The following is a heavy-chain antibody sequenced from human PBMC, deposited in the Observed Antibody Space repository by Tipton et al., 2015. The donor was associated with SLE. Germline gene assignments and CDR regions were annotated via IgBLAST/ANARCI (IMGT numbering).Heavy chain of an antibody. CDR3: ARRHYSGPFDN. V-gene: IGHV4-4*09. Sequence: TLSLTCNVSGASITNYFWTWIRQPPGKGLEWIGNIHKSGSTNYNTSLRRRVTILIDTSKNQFSLKLNSVTAADTAVYYCARRHYSGPFDNWGQGTLVTVST. J-gene: IGHJ4*02. D-gene: IGHD5-12*01. CDR1: GASITNYF. CDR2: IHKSGST.